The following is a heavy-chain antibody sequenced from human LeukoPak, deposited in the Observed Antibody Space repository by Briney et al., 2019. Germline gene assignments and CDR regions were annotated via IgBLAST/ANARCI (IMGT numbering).Heavy chain of an antibody. CDR1: GGSITSHF. CDR2: SHYSGDT. CDR3: ARGGNYWPQWWFDP. J-gene: IGHJ5*02. Sequence: SETLSLTCTVSGGSITSHFWSWVRQPPGKGLEWIGSSHYSGDTNYNPSLKGRVTISLGTSQNHFSLTLSSVTPADTAVYYCARGGNYWPQWWFDPWGRGTLVSVSS. D-gene: IGHD1-26*01. V-gene: IGHV4-59*11.